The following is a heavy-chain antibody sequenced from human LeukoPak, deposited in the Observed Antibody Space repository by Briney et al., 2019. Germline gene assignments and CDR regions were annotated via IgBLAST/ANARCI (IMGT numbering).Heavy chain of an antibody. CDR2: IYPGDSDT. Sequence: GESLKISCKGSGYSFTSYWIGWVHQMPGKGLEWMGIIYPGDSDTRYSPSFQGQVTISADKSISTAYLQWSSLKASDTAMYYCARSSGDYTRYYYYGMDVWGQGTTVTVSS. CDR1: GYSFTSYW. J-gene: IGHJ6*02. CDR3: ARSSGDYTRYYYYGMDV. V-gene: IGHV5-51*07. D-gene: IGHD3-10*01.